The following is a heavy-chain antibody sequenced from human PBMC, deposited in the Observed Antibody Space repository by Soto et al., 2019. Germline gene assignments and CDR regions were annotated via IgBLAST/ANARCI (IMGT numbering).Heavy chain of an antibody. V-gene: IGHV3-23*01. Sequence: EVQLLESGGGLVQPGGSLRLSCAASGFTFSSYAMSWVRQAPGKGLEWVSAISGSGGSTYYADSVKGRFTISRDNSKNTRYLQMNSLRAEDTAVYYCAKDRYGSGRMFDYWGQGTLVTVSS. CDR3: AKDRYGSGRMFDY. D-gene: IGHD3-10*01. CDR2: ISGSGGST. CDR1: GFTFSSYA. J-gene: IGHJ4*02.